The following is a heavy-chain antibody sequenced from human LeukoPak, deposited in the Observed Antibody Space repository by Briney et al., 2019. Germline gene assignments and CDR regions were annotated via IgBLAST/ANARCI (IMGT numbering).Heavy chain of an antibody. Sequence: PGGSLRLSCAASGFTFSSYAMHWVRQAPGKGLEWVAVISYDGSNKYYADSVKGRLTISRDNSKNTLYLQMNSLRAEDTAVYYCARGGSSYYFDYWGQGTLVTVSS. CDR2: ISYDGSNK. CDR3: ARGGSSYYFDY. V-gene: IGHV3-30-3*01. CDR1: GFTFSSYA. D-gene: IGHD6-6*01. J-gene: IGHJ4*02.